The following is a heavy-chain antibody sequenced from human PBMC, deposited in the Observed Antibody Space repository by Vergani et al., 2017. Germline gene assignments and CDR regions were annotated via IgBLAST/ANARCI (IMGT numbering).Heavy chain of an antibody. CDR2: IYYSGST. D-gene: IGHD6-19*01. J-gene: IGHJ5*02. CDR3: ARHSTVEWLVKLGWIDP. CDR1: GASIRSSNYY. V-gene: IGHV4-39*01. Sequence: QLQLQESRPGLVKPSATLSLTCSVSGASIRSSNYYWGWIRQPPGKGLEWIASIYYSGSTYYTPSLKTRVPISVYTSKNQFSLKLSSVTAADTAVYFCARHSTVEWLVKLGWIDPWGQGILVTVSS.